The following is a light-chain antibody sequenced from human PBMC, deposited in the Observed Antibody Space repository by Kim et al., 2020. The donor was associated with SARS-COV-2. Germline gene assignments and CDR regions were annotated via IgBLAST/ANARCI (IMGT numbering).Light chain of an antibody. CDR3: QQYDSWPRT. J-gene: IGKJ1*01. CDR1: QSVSSH. V-gene: IGKV3-15*01. Sequence: SPGERATRSWRASQSVSSHLAWYQQKPGQVPRLLIYGASTRATGIPARFSGSGSGTEFILTISSLQSEDFAVYYCQQYDSWPRTFGQGTKVDIK. CDR2: GAS.